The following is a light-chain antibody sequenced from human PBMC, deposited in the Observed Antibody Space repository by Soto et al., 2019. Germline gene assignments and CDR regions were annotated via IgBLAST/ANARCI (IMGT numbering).Light chain of an antibody. CDR1: QSLVYSDGNAY. J-gene: IGKJ2*01. Sequence: DVVMTQSPLSLPVTLGQPASISCRSSQSLVYSDGNAYLNWFHQRPGQSPRRLIYKVSYRDYGVADRFSGSGSGADFTLKISRMEADDVGVSYCMQGTHWPPYTFGQGTKLEIK. CDR3: MQGTHWPPYT. CDR2: KVS. V-gene: IGKV2-30*01.